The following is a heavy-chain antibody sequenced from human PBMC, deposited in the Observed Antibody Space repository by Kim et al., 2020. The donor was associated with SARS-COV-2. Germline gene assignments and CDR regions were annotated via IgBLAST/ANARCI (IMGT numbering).Heavy chain of an antibody. CDR3: ARLKRITMVRGAPGPVDY. Sequence: KSRVTISVDTSKNQFSLKLSSVTAADTAVYYCARLKRITMVRGAPGPVDYWGQGTLVTVSS. J-gene: IGHJ4*02. D-gene: IGHD3-10*01. V-gene: IGHV4-61*07.